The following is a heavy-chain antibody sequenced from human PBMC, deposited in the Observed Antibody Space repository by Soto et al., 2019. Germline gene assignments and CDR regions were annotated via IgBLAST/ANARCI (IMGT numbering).Heavy chain of an antibody. CDR2: ITPMFGTA. V-gene: IGHV1-69*01. CDR3: ARGWGYDSSDYYYAY. J-gene: IGHJ4*02. D-gene: IGHD3-22*01. Sequence: QVQLVQSGAEVRKPGSSVKVSCKASGGSFSRHSISWVRQAPGQGLEWMGGITPMFGTAHHAQKFQGRVTIVADESTSTAYMELSSLRYEDTAIYYCARGWGYDSSDYYYAYWGQGTLVIVSS. CDR1: GGSFSRHS.